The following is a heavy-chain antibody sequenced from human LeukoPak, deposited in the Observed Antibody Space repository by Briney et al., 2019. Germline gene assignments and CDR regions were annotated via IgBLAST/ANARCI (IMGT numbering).Heavy chain of an antibody. D-gene: IGHD3-10*01. CDR1: GASISSYY. CDR3: ARYVVSGSGRFYFDY. J-gene: IGHJ4*02. Sequence: PSAPLSLTCSVSGASISSYYWSWIRPPPGRELEWIATINYGGTTYYNPSLKSRVTISVDTSKNQFSLSLSSVTAPDTAVYLCARYVVSGSGRFYFDYWGQGALVTVSS. V-gene: IGHV4-59*04. CDR2: INYGGTT.